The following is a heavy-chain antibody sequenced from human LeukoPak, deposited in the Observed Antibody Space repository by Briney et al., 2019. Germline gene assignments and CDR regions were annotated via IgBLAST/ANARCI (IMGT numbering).Heavy chain of an antibody. V-gene: IGHV4-4*07. D-gene: IGHD3-9*01. CDR1: GGSISSYY. CDR2: IYTSGST. CDR3: ARVGEYYDILTGSPADIWFDP. J-gene: IGHJ5*02. Sequence: SETLSLTCTVSGGSISSYYWSWIRQPAGKGLEWIGRIYTSGSTNYNPSLKSRVTMSVDTSKNQFSLKLSSVTAADTAVYYCARVGEYYDILTGSPADIWFDPWGQGTLVTVSS.